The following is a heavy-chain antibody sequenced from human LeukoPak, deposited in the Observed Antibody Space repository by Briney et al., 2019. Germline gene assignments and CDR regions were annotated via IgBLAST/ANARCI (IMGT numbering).Heavy chain of an antibody. CDR3: ASPKSYTTGSGSSINFDY. CDR2: IYYSGST. D-gene: IGHD3-10*01. CDR1: GGSISSYY. J-gene: IGHJ4*02. V-gene: IGHV4-59*07. Sequence: SDTLSLTCTVSGGSISSYYWSWIRQPPGKGLEWIGYIYYSGSTNYNPSLKRRVTISVDTSKNQFSLKLSSVTAADTAVYYCASPKSYTTGSGSSINFDYWGQGTLVTVSS.